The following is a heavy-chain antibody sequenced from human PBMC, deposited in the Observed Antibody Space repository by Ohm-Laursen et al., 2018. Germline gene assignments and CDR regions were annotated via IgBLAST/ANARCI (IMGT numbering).Heavy chain of an antibody. D-gene: IGHD1-26*01. CDR1: GDSISSYY. J-gene: IGHJ4*02. V-gene: IGHV4-4*07. Sequence: SQTLSLTCTVSGDSISSYYWTWVRQPAGKGLEWIGRINNSGSTNYNPSVKSRVTISVDTSRNQFSLKLSSVTAADTAMYYCAREGRSNSEGYWGQGTLVTVSS. CDR2: INNSGST. CDR3: AREGRSNSEGY.